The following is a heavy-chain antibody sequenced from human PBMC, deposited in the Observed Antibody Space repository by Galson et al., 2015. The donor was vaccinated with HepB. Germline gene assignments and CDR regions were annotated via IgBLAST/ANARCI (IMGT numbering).Heavy chain of an antibody. V-gene: IGHV4-39*01. D-gene: IGHD5-18*01. CDR1: GGFISSSSYY. J-gene: IGHJ6*02. CDR2: IYYSGST. Sequence: ETLSLTCSVSGGFISSSSYYWGWIRQPPGKGLEWIGNIYYSGSTYYNPSLKSRITISIDPSKNQFSLKVSSVTAADTAVYYCATERRPRYSYGTPYGMDVWGQGTTVTVSS. CDR3: ATERRPRYSYGTPYGMDV.